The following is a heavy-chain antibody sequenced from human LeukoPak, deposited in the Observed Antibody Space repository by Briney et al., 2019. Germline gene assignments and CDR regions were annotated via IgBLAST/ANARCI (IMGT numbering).Heavy chain of an antibody. CDR2: INPNSGGT. Sequence: GASVKVSCKASGYTFTGYYMHWVRQAPGQGLEWMGWINPNSGGTNYAQKFQGWVTMTRDTSISTAYMELSRLRSDDTAVYYCARAGRVEDYGLLSCINWGQGTLVTVPS. CDR3: ARAGRVEDYGLLSCIN. D-gene: IGHD2-2*01. J-gene: IGHJ4*02. CDR1: GYTFTGYY. V-gene: IGHV1-2*04.